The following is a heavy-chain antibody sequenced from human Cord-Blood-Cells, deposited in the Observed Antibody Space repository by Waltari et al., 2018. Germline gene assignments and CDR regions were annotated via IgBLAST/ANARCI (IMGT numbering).Heavy chain of an antibody. J-gene: IGHJ6*02. D-gene: IGHD5-12*01. CDR2: IWYDGSKK. CDR3: ARDYVRRRGYDTYYYYYGMDV. Sequence: VQLVESGGGMVQPGRSLRLSCAASGFTFLSYVLHWVSQAPGKVLAWGAVIWYDGSKKYYADSVKGRFTISRDNSKNKRYLQMNSLRDEDTAVYYCARDYVRRRGYDTYYYYYGMDVWGQGTTVTVS. CDR1: GFTFLSYV. V-gene: IGHV3-33*01.